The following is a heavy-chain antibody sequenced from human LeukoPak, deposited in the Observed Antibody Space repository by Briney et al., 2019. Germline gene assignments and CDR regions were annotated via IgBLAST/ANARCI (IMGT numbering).Heavy chain of an antibody. Sequence: GGSLRLSCAASGFTFSSYAMHWVRQAPGKGLERVANIKQDGSEKYYVDSVKGRFTISRDNAKNSLYLQMNSLRAEDTAVYYCARDGAGDYHNPYYYYYGMDVWGQGTTVTVSS. V-gene: IGHV3-7*01. CDR3: ARDGAGDYHNPYYYYYGMDV. CDR2: IKQDGSEK. CDR1: GFTFSSYA. D-gene: IGHD4-17*01. J-gene: IGHJ6*02.